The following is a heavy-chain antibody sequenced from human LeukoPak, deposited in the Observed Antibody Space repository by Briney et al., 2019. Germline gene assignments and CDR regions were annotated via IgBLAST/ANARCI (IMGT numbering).Heavy chain of an antibody. CDR2: ISESSSSK. CDR1: GFTFSSYA. CDR3: ARDGGGPDAFDI. Sequence: GRSLRLSCAASGFTFSSYAMYWVRQAPGKGLEWVSHISESSSSKHYADSVRGRFTVSRDIAKNSLYPQMNSLRAEDTAVYYCARDGGGPDAFDIWGQGTMVTVSS. V-gene: IGHV3-48*01. J-gene: IGHJ3*02.